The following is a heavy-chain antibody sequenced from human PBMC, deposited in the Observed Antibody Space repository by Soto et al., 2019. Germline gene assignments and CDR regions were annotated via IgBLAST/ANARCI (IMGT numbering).Heavy chain of an antibody. V-gene: IGHV4-31*03. CDR2: IYYSGST. Sequence: SETLSLTCTVSGGSISSGGYYWSWIRQHPGKGLEWIGYIYYSGSTYYNPSLKSRVTISVDTSKNQFSLKLSSVTAADTAVYYCARVGVTAIQGYYYYGMDVWGQGTTVTVSS. J-gene: IGHJ6*02. D-gene: IGHD2-21*02. CDR3: ARVGVTAIQGYYYYGMDV. CDR1: GGSISSGGYY.